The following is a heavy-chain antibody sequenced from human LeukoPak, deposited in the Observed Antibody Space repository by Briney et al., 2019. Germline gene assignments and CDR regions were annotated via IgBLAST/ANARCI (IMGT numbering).Heavy chain of an antibody. CDR1: GDSITNYY. Sequence: SETLSLTCTVSGDSITNYYGNWIRQPPGKGLEWIGYAYHSGITSYNPSLKSRVTTSIDTSKNQFSLKLNSVTAADTAVYYCARFASWAGAHFYYYMDVWGKGTTVTVSS. CDR3: ARFASWAGAHFYYYMDV. V-gene: IGHV4-59*01. CDR2: AYHSGIT. J-gene: IGHJ6*03. D-gene: IGHD2/OR15-2a*01.